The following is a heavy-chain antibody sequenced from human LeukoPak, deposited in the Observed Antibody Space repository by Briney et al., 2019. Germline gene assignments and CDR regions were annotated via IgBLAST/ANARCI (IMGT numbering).Heavy chain of an antibody. CDR1: GYSISSGYY. CDR2: IYHSGST. J-gene: IGHJ3*02. V-gene: IGHV4-38-2*02. CDR3: ARVRGYSAVNAFDI. D-gene: IGHD5-12*01. Sequence: SETLSLTCTVSGYSISSGYYWGWIRQSPGKGLEWIGSIYHSGSTYYNPSLKSRVTISVDTSKNQFSLKLSSVTAADTAVYYCARVRGYSAVNAFDIWGQGTMVTVSS.